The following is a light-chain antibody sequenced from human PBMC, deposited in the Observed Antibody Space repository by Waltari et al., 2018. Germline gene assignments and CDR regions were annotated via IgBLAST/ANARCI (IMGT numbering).Light chain of an antibody. J-gene: IGKJ1*01. CDR2: AAS. CDR1: QRISTY. V-gene: IGKV1-39*01. Sequence: DIQMTQSPSSLSASVGDRVTINCRASQRISTYLNWYQQKPGKAPKLLIFAASSLQSGGPSRFSGSGSGTDFTLTIRSLQPEDFATYYCQQTYNSPPWTFGQGTKVEIK. CDR3: QQTYNSPPWT.